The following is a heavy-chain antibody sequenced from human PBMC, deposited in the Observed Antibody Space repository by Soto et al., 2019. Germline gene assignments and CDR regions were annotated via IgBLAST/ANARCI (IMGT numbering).Heavy chain of an antibody. CDR2: IYPGDSHA. CDR1: GHSFTNYW. Sequence: GESLKISCKGSGHSFTNYWIGWVRQMPGKGLEWMGIIYPGDSHAIYSPSFQGQVTMSADKSISTAYLQWSSLKAADTAMYYCARPYSGGPNDPFDVWGQGTMVTVSS. J-gene: IGHJ3*01. CDR3: ARPYSGGPNDPFDV. D-gene: IGHD1-26*01. V-gene: IGHV5-51*01.